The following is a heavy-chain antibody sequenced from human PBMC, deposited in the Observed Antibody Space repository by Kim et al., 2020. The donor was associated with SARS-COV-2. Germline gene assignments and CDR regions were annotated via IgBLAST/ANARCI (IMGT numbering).Heavy chain of an antibody. D-gene: IGHD3-3*01. CDR2: IWYDGSNK. V-gene: IGHV3-33*06. Sequence: GGSLRLSCAASGFTFSSYGMHWVRQAPGKGLEWVAVIWYDGSNKYYADSVKGRFTISRDNSKNTLYLQMNSLRAEDTAVYYCAKSGKQLNDFALQPWGQGTLVTVSS. J-gene: IGHJ4*02. CDR3: AKSGKQLNDFALQP. CDR1: GFTFSSYG.